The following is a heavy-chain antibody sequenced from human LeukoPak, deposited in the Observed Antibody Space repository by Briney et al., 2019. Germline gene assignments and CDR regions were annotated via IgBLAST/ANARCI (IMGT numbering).Heavy chain of an antibody. CDR3: ARDLGYSGYGRFDY. D-gene: IGHD5-12*01. CDR1: GFTFSSYW. V-gene: IGHV3-7*01. J-gene: IGHJ4*02. Sequence: GGSLRLSCAASGFTFSSYWMSWVRQAPGKGLEWVANIKQDGSEKYYVDSVKGRFTISRDNAKNSLYLQMNSLRAEDTAVYYRARDLGYSGYGRFDYWGQGTLVTVSS. CDR2: IKQDGSEK.